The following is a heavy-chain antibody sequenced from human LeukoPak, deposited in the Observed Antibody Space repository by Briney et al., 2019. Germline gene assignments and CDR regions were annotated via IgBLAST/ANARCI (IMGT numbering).Heavy chain of an antibody. Sequence: AGGSLRLSCAASGFTVSSNYMSWVRQAPGKGLEWVSIIYSGGSTYYADSVKGRFTISRDNSKNTLYLQMNSLRAEDTAVYYCARDKQWLDIFDYWGQGTLVTVSS. D-gene: IGHD6-19*01. J-gene: IGHJ4*02. CDR2: IYSGGST. CDR1: GFTVSSNY. V-gene: IGHV3-53*05. CDR3: ARDKQWLDIFDY.